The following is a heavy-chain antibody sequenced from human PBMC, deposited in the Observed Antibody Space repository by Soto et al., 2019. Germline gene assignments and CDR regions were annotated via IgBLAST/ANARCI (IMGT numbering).Heavy chain of an antibody. CDR1: GGSISSYY. CDR3: ARATRDYGDYGYFDY. V-gene: IGHV4-4*07. J-gene: IGHJ4*02. CDR2: IYSSGST. Sequence: QVQLQESGPGLVKPSETLSLTCTVSGGSISSYYWSWIRQPAGKGLEGIGRIYSSGSTNYNPSLKSRVTMSVDTSKNQFSLKLSSVTAADTAVYYCARATRDYGDYGYFDYWGQGTLVTVSS. D-gene: IGHD4-17*01.